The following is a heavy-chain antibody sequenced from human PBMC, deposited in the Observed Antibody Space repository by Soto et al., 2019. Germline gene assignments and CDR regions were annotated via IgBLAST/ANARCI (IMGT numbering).Heavy chain of an antibody. Sequence: SETVSPTCTLSGGSVRAPDWWNWVRQSPDKGLEWIAEVHISGHSNYNPSLRSRVSVSIDSSKNQFYLNLNSVTAADTAIYYCARVRQGCSANNCYFDPWGQGTQVTVSS. CDR1: GGSVRAPDW. CDR3: ARVRQGCSANNCYFDP. D-gene: IGHD1-1*01. V-gene: IGHV4-4*02. CDR2: VHISGHS. J-gene: IGHJ5*01.